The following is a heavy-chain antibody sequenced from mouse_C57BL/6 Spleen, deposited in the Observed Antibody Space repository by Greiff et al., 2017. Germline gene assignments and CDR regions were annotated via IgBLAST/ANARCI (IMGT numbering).Heavy chain of an antibody. CDR2: ISSGSSTI. V-gene: IGHV5-17*01. CDR1: GFTFSDYG. J-gene: IGHJ2*01. Sequence: EVQRVESGGGLVKPGGSLKLSCAASGFTFSDYGMHWVRQAPEKGMEWVAYISSGSSTIYYADTVKGRFTISRDNAKNTLFLQMTSLRSEDTAMYYCARATTVVAPFDYWGQGTTLTVSS. D-gene: IGHD1-1*01. CDR3: ARATTVVAPFDY.